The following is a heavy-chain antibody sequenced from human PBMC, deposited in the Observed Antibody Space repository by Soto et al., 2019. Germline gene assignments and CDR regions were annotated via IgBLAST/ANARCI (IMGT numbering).Heavy chain of an antibody. CDR1: GYTFTNYW. CDR3: ARRGERTNWYIVDIPLAF. Sequence: GESLKISCKTSGYTFTNYWIGWVRQMPGKGLQWLGIIQPGDSDIRYNPSFEDKITISADKSIDTAYLQWHSLEAADTATYYCARRGERTNWYIVDIPLAFWGQGT. V-gene: IGHV5-51*01. J-gene: IGHJ4*02. D-gene: IGHD2-15*01. CDR2: IQPGDSDI.